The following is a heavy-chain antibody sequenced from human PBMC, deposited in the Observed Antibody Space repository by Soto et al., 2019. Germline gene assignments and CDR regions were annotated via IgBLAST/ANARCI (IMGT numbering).Heavy chain of an antibody. CDR3: ARGMLRGYFDC. Sequence: SVKVSCKASGGTFSSYEITWVRQAPGQGLEWMGGIIPIFGTANYAQKFQGRVTITADESTSTAYMELSSLRSEDTAVYYCARGMLRGYFDCWGQGALVTVSS. V-gene: IGHV1-69*13. CDR2: IIPIFGTA. D-gene: IGHD2-15*01. J-gene: IGHJ4*02. CDR1: GGTFSSYE.